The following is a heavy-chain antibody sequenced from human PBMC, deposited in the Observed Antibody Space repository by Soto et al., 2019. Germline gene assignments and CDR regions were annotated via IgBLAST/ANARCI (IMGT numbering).Heavy chain of an antibody. CDR3: AKDGAYLEYYFDY. V-gene: IGHV3-30*18. CDR1: GFTFSSYG. Sequence: PGGSLRLSCAASGFTFSSYGMHWVRQAPGKGLEWVAVISYDGSNKYYADSVKGRFTISRDNSKNTLYLQMNSLRAEDTAVYYCAKDGAYLEYYFDYWGQGTLVTV. J-gene: IGHJ4*02. CDR2: ISYDGSNK.